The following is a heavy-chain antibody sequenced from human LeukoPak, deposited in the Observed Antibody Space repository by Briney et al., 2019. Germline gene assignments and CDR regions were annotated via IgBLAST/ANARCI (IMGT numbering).Heavy chain of an antibody. CDR2: VYTSGST. Sequence: PSETLSLTCTVSGGSISSGSYYWSWIRQPAGRGLEWIGRVYTSGSTNYNPSLKSRVTILVDTSKNQVSLKLSSVTAADTAVYYCASGAYSSFGYMDVWGKGTTVTISS. D-gene: IGHD5-18*01. V-gene: IGHV4-61*02. CDR3: ASGAYSSFGYMDV. J-gene: IGHJ6*03. CDR1: GGSISSGSYY.